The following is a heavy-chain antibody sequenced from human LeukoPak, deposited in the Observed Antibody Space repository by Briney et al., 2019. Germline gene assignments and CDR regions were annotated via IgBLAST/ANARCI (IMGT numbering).Heavy chain of an antibody. CDR1: GDSVSSFH. J-gene: IGHJ4*02. CDR3: SEGYFEPFDH. CDR2: LSYTGKT. D-gene: IGHD2/OR15-2a*01. V-gene: IGHV4-59*02. Sequence: PSETLSLTCVVSGDSVSSFHRNWIRQLPGKGLEWIGCLSYTGKTDYNPSLASRVTISLDTSKNQGFSLRLRSVTAADTAVYYCSEGYFEPFDHWGQGILVTVSS.